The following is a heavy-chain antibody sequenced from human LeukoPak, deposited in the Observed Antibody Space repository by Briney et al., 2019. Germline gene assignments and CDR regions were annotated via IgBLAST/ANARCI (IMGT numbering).Heavy chain of an antibody. D-gene: IGHD3-16*01. V-gene: IGHV4-30-4*07. CDR2: IYYSGST. J-gene: IGHJ4*02. CDR3: ARGVVITFGGAADY. Sequence: PSQTLSLTCAVSGGSISSGGYSWSWIRQPTGKGLEWIGYIYYSGSTYYNPSLKSRVTISVDTSKNQFSLKLSSVTAADTAVYYCARGVVITFGGAADYWGQGTLVTVSS. CDR1: GGSISSGGYS.